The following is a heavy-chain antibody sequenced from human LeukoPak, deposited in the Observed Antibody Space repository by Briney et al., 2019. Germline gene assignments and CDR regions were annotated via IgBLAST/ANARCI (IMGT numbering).Heavy chain of an antibody. CDR2: IYYSGST. CDR1: GGSFSPYS. V-gene: IGHV4-30-4*01. D-gene: IGHD1-26*01. J-gene: IGHJ3*02. Sequence: PSETLSLTCGVSGGSFSPYSWTWIRQPPGKGLEWIGYIYYSGSTYYNPSLKSRVTMSVDTSKNQFSLKLSSVTAADTAVYYCARALGVLDIGSAFDIWGQGTMVTVSS. CDR3: ARALGVLDIGSAFDI.